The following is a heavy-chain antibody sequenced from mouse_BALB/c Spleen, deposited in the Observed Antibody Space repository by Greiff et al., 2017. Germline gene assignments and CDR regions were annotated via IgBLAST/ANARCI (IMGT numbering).Heavy chain of an antibody. CDR2: IRNKANGYTT. Sequence: EVKLMESGGGLVQPGGSLRLSCATSGFTFTDYYMSWVRQPPGKALEWLGFIRNKANGYTTEYSASVKGRFTISRDNSQSILYLQMNTLRAEDSATYYCARDKYYYGSSPFDYWGQGTTLTVSS. CDR3: ARDKYYYGSSPFDY. CDR1: GFTFTDYY. V-gene: IGHV7-3*02. D-gene: IGHD1-1*01. J-gene: IGHJ2*01.